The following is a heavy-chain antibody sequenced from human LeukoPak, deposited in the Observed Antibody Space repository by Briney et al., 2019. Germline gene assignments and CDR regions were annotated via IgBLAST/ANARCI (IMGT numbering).Heavy chain of an antibody. Sequence: GASVKVSCKAAGYTFTSYDINWVRQATGQGLEWMGWMNPNSGNAGYAQKFQGSVTMTRNTSISTAYMELSSLRSEDTAVYYCARGPSTFSLAVLKSRGYVDLWGRGTLVTVSS. V-gene: IGHV1-8*01. J-gene: IGHJ2*01. D-gene: IGHD4/OR15-4a*01. CDR1: GYTFTSYD. CDR2: MNPNSGNA. CDR3: ARGPSTFSLAVLKSRGYVDL.